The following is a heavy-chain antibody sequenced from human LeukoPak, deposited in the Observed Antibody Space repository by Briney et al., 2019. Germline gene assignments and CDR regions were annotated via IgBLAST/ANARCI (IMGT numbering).Heavy chain of an antibody. D-gene: IGHD3-10*01. J-gene: IGHJ6*03. CDR2: IYYSGSAP. CDR1: GGSISNYF. CDR3: ARGTMVRGVIVYYYYMDV. Sequence: PSETLSLTCTVSGGSISNYFWGWIRQPPGKGLEWIAYIYYSGSAPNYNPSLKSRVTISVDTSKNQFSLNLNSVTAADTAVYYCARGTMVRGVIVYYYYMDVWGKGTTVTVSS. V-gene: IGHV4-59*08.